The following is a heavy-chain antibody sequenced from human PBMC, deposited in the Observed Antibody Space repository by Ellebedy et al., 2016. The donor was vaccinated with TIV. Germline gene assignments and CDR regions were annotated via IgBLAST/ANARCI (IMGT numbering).Heavy chain of an antibody. V-gene: IGHV3-21*01. D-gene: IGHD4-17*01. CDR1: GFTFSSYS. J-gene: IGHJ4*02. CDR2: ISSSSSYI. Sequence: GESLKISXAASGFTFSSYSMNWVRQAPGKGLEWVSSISSSSSYIYYADSVKGRFTISRDNAKNSLYLQMNSLRAEDTAVYYCARLFSYGDYYFDYWGQGTLVTVSS. CDR3: ARLFSYGDYYFDY.